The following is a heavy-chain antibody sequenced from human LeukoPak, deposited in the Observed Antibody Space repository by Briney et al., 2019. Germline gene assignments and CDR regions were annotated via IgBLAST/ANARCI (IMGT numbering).Heavy chain of an antibody. J-gene: IGHJ4*02. CDR1: GFIFSNYA. CDR2: IRYDGSNE. Sequence: PGGSLRLSCAASGFIFSNYAMHWVRQAPGKGLEWVTFIRYDGSNEYYAESVKGRFTISRDNSKNTLYLQMTSLRAEDTAVYYCAKAIHSSSSGVVDYWGQGTLVTVSS. D-gene: IGHD6-6*01. V-gene: IGHV3-30*02. CDR3: AKAIHSSSSGVVDY.